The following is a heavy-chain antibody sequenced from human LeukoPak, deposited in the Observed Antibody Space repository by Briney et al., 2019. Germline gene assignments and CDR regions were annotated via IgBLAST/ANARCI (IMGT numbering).Heavy chain of an antibody. CDR1: GYTFTAYY. Sequence: GASVKVSCKASGYTFTAYYMHWVRQAPGQGLEWVGWINPNTGGTKYAQQFQGRVTMTRDTSISTAYMELSRLRSDDTAVYYCATDDGGEIAMDVWSQGTTVTVSS. D-gene: IGHD3-10*01. CDR3: ATDDGGEIAMDV. V-gene: IGHV1-2*02. CDR2: INPNTGGT. J-gene: IGHJ6*02.